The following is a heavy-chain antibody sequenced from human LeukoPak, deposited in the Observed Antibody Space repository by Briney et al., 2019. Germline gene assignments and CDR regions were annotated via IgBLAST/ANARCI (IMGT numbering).Heavy chain of an antibody. J-gene: IGHJ4*02. V-gene: IGHV4-34*11. CDR3: ASQTYSSSDS. CDR2: IYYSGST. D-gene: IGHD6-6*01. CDR1: GGSFSGYY. Sequence: KPSETLSLTCAVYGGSFSGYYWSWIRQPPGKGLEWIGYIYYSGSTNYNPSLKSRVTISVDTSKNQFSLKVTSVTAADTAVYYCASQTYSSSDSWGQGTLVTVSS.